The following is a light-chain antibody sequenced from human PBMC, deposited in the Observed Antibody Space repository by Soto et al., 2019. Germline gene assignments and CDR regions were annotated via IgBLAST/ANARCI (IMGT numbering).Light chain of an antibody. V-gene: IGLV2-14*01. Sequence: QSALTQPASVSGSPGKSNTISCTGTSSDVGAYNYVSWYQQHPGKAPKLMIYEVSNRPSGVSNRFSGSKSGNTASLTISGLQAEDEADYYCSSYTSSSTYVFGTGTKLTVL. J-gene: IGLJ1*01. CDR1: SSDVGAYNY. CDR2: EVS. CDR3: SSYTSSSTYV.